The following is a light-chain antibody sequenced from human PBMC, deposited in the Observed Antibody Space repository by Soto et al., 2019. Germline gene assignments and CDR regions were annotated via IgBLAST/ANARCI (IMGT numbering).Light chain of an antibody. CDR2: GAS. CDR1: LTMNNN. CDR3: QQYNERHPWT. V-gene: IGKV3-15*01. Sequence: EIVMTQSPATLSVSPGESVTLSCRASLTMNNNIAWYQHKPGQAPRLLIFGASSRATGVPGRFSGSGFGTEFTLSISSLQSEDFAVYYCQQYNERHPWTFGQGTTEE. J-gene: IGKJ1*01.